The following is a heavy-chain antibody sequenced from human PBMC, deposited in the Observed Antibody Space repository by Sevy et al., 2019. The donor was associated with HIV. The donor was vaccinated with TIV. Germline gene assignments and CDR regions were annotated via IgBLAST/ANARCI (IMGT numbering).Heavy chain of an antibody. CDR3: ARVPLGDFWSGLSYYYYYGMDV. CDR1: GFTFSSYS. CDR2: ISSSSYI. D-gene: IGHD3-3*01. J-gene: IGHJ6*02. Sequence: GGSLRLSCAASGFTFSSYSMNWVRQAPGKGLEWVSSISSSSYIYYADSVKSRFTISRDNAKNSLYLQMNSLRAEDTAVYYCARVPLGDFWSGLSYYYYYGMDVWGQGTTVTVSS. V-gene: IGHV3-21*01.